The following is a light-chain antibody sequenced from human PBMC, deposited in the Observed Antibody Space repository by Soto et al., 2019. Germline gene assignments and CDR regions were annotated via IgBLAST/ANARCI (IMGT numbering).Light chain of an antibody. CDR1: QGISSA. J-gene: IGKJ5*01. Sequence: IQMTQSPSTLSASVGDRVTITCRVSQGISSALAWYQQKPGKAPKVLIYDASSLESGVPSRFSGSGSGTDFTLTITSLQPEDFATYYCQQFHTYPPITFGQGTRLEIK. V-gene: IGKV1-13*02. CDR3: QQFHTYPPIT. CDR2: DAS.